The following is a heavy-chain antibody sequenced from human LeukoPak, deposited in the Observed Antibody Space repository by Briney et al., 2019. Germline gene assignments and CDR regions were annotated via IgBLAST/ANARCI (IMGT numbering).Heavy chain of an antibody. D-gene: IGHD6-13*01. CDR1: GFTFSSYG. Sequence: PGRSLRLSCAASGFTFSSYGMHWVRQAPGKGLEWVAVIYSDGSTEYYADSVKGRFTISRDNPKNTLYLQMNSLRAEDTAVYYCATGPQSAAAGILDYWGQGTLVTVSS. CDR3: ATGPQSAAAGILDY. CDR2: IYSDGSTE. V-gene: IGHV3-33*01. J-gene: IGHJ4*02.